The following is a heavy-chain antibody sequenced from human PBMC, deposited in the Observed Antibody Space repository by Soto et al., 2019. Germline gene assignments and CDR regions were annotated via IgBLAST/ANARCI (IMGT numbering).Heavy chain of an antibody. J-gene: IGHJ5*02. CDR3: ARTTGAGGSCRP. V-gene: IGHV1-8*01. Sequence: QVQLVQSGAEVKKPGASVKVSCKASGYTFTSYDINWVRQATGQGLEWMGWMNPNSGNTGYAQKFQGRVTMXRXXSISTAYMELSSLRSEDTAVYYCARTTGAGGSCRPWGQGTLVTVSS. D-gene: IGHD2-15*01. CDR2: MNPNSGNT. CDR1: GYTFTSYD.